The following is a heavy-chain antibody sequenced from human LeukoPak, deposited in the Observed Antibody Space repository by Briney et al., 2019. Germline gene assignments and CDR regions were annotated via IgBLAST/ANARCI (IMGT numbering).Heavy chain of an antibody. J-gene: IGHJ4*02. CDR1: GFTVSSNY. V-gene: IGHV3-66*01. CDR3: ARDSGLRWLYYFDY. CDR2: IYSGGST. Sequence: GSLRLSCAASGFTVSSNYMSWVRQAPGKGLEWVSVIYSGGSTYYADSVKGRFTISRDNSKNTLYLQMNSLRAEDTAVYYCARDSGLRWLYYFDYWGQGTLVTVSS. D-gene: IGHD4-23*01.